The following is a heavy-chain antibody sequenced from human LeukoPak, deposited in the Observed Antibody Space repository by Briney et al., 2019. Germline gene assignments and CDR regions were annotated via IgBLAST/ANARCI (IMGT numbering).Heavy chain of an antibody. CDR3: ARTLYRITPGMGY. Sequence: SETLSLTCTVSGGSISSGSYYWSWIRQPAGKGLEWIGRIYTSGSTNYNPSLKSRVTISVDTSKNQFSLKLSSVTAADTAVYYCARTLYRITPGMGYWGQGTLVTVSS. J-gene: IGHJ4*02. V-gene: IGHV4-61*02. CDR2: IYTSGST. D-gene: IGHD2-2*02. CDR1: GGSISSGSYY.